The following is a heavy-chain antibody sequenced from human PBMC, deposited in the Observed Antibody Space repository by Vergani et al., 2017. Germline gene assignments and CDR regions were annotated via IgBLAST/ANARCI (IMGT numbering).Heavy chain of an antibody. CDR2: IYYSGST. J-gene: IGHJ4*02. D-gene: IGHD4-23*01. V-gene: IGHV4-59*01. CDR1: GGSISSYY. Sequence: QVQLQESGPGLVKPSETLSLTCTVSGGSISSYYWSWIRQPPGKGLEWIGYIYYSGSTNYNPSLKSRVTISVDTSKNQFSLKLSSVTAADTAVYYFARDRGYGGNFDYWGQGTLVTVSS. CDR3: ARDRGYGGNFDY.